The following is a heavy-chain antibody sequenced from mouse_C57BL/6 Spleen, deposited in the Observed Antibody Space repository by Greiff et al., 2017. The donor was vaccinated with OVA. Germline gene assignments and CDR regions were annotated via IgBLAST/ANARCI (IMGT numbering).Heavy chain of an antibody. CDR2: IYPGSSST. Sequence: QVQLQQPGAELVKPGASVKMSCKASGYTFTSYWITWVKQRPGQGLEWIGDIYPGSSSTNYNEKFKSKATLTVDTSSSTAYMQLSSLTSEDSAVYYCARYYSNSYYFDYWGQGTTLTVSS. CDR1: GYTFTSYW. CDR3: ARYYSNSYYFDY. J-gene: IGHJ2*01. D-gene: IGHD2-5*01. V-gene: IGHV1-55*01.